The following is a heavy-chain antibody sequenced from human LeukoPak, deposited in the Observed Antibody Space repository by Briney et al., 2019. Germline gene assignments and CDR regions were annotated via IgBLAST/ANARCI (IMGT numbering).Heavy chain of an antibody. CDR3: AKYYYDSSGYYYYDQFLDY. CDR2: ISSSSSTI. V-gene: IGHV3-48*04. CDR1: GFTFSSYS. J-gene: IGHJ4*02. Sequence: GGSLRLSCAASGFTFSSYSMNWVRQAPGKGLEWVSYISSSSSTIYYADSVKGRFTISRDNAKNSLYLQMNSLRAEDTAVYYCAKYYYDSSGYYYYDQFLDYWGQGTLVTVSS. D-gene: IGHD3-22*01.